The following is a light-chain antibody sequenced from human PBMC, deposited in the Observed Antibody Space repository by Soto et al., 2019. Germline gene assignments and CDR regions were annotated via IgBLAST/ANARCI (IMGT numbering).Light chain of an antibody. V-gene: IGKV3-20*01. J-gene: IGKJ3*01. CDR1: QSVASSH. CDR2: DAS. Sequence: IVLTQSAGTLSLSPGERATHSCRASQSVASSHLAWYRQKPGQNPRLLIYDASSRATGIPDRISGSGSGTDFSLTISRLEPEDFAVYYCQQYGSAPCTFGPGTKVDIK. CDR3: QQYGSAPCT.